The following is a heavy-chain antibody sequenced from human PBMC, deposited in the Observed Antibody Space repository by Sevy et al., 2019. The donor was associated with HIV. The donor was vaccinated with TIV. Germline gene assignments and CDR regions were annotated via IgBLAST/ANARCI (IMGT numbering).Heavy chain of an antibody. CDR1: GGSISSYY. V-gene: IGHV4-59*01. CDR3: ARVVHYDSSGDWFDP. CDR2: IYYSGST. D-gene: IGHD3-22*01. Sequence: SETLSLTCTVSGGSISSYYWSWIRQPPGKGLEWIGYIYYSGSTNYNPSLKSRVTISVDTSKNQFSLKLSSVTAADTAVYYCARVVHYDSSGDWFDPWGQGTLVTVSS. J-gene: IGHJ5*02.